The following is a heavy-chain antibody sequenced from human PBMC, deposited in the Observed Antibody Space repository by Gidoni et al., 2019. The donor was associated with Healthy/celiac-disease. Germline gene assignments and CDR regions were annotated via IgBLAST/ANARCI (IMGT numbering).Heavy chain of an antibody. CDR1: GFTFSSYA. CDR3: AKVRLDTIRVGYFDL. Sequence: VQLLESGGGLVQSGGSLRLSCAASGFTFSSYAMSWFRQAPGKGLEWVSAMSGSGGSTYYADSVKGRFTISRDNSKNTLYLQMNSLRAEDTAVYYCAKVRLDTIRVGYFDLWGRGTLVTVSS. J-gene: IGHJ2*01. D-gene: IGHD3-3*01. V-gene: IGHV3-23*01. CDR2: MSGSGGST.